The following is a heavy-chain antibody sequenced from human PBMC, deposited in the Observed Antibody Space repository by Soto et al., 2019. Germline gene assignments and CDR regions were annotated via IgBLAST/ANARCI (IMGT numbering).Heavy chain of an antibody. CDR2: IFYLGSS. V-gene: IGHV4-39*01. Sequence: TLSLTCTFSGDSIISSDFYWGWVRQPPGKGLEWIGSIFYLGSSYYNPSLKSRVTMSVDTSKNQFSLRLRSVTAADTALYFCARHSLALRKNNWFDPWGQGIMVTVS. CDR1: GDSIISSDFY. CDR3: ARHSLALRKNNWFDP. D-gene: IGHD3-3*02. J-gene: IGHJ5*02.